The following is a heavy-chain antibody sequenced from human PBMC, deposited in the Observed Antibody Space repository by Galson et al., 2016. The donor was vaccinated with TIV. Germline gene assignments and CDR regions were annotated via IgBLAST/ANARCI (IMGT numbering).Heavy chain of an antibody. J-gene: IGHJ3*02. CDR1: GFTFSGYS. D-gene: IGHD1-26*01. V-gene: IGHV3-21*01. Sequence: SLRLSCAASGFTFSGYSLNWVRQAPGKGLEWVSAISTAGSYKYYVDSVKGRFTISRDNAKNSLYLQMNSLRAEDTAVYYCARGGSDQNYDAFGIWGQGTMVTVSS. CDR2: ISTAGSYK. CDR3: ARGGSDQNYDAFGI.